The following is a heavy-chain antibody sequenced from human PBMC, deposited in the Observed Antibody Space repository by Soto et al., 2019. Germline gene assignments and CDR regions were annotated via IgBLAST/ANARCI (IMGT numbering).Heavy chain of an antibody. J-gene: IGHJ4*02. CDR1: GFTFSDYY. CDR3: ARDGPRVKYYLDY. V-gene: IGHV3-11*01. Sequence: QVQLVESGGGLVTPGVSLRLSCAASGFTFSDYYMSWIRQAPGKGLEWISYISSSSTTIYYADSVEGRFTISRDNTKNSLYLQMNSLRAEDTAVYYCARDGPRVKYYLDYWGQGSLVTVSS. CDR2: ISSSSTTI.